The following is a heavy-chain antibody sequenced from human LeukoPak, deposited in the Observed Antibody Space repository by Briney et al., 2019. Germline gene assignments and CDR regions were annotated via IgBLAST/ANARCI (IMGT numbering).Heavy chain of an antibody. D-gene: IGHD6-6*01. Sequence: PSETLSLTCSVSGGSISSSSYYWSWIRQPPGKGLEWIGEINHSGSTNYNPSLKSRVTISVDTSKNQFSPKLSSVTAADTAVYYCARRIAARPYANNWFDPWGQGTLVTVSS. V-gene: IGHV4-39*07. CDR1: GGSISSSSYY. CDR3: ARRIAARPYANNWFDP. J-gene: IGHJ5*02. CDR2: INHSGST.